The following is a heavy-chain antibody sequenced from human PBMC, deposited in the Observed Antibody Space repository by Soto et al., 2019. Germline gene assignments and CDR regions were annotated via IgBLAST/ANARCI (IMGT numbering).Heavy chain of an antibody. V-gene: IGHV3-23*01. CDR1: GFTFSSYA. J-gene: IGHJ4*02. CDR2: ISGSGGST. D-gene: IGHD2-15*01. CDR3: AKVTSIVVVVAAQY. Sequence: GGNLRISCAASGFTFSSYAMSWVRQAPGKGLEWVSAISGSGGSTYYADSVKGRFTISRDNSKNTLYLQMNSLRAEDTAVYYCAKVTSIVVVVAAQYWGQGTLLSVS.